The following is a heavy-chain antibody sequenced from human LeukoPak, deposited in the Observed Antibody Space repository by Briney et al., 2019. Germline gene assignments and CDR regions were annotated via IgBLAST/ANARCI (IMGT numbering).Heavy chain of an antibody. Sequence: ASVKVSCKASGGTFSSYAISWVRQAPGQGLEWMGGIIPIFGTANYAQKFQGRVTITADKSTSTAYMELSSLRSEDTAVYYCAREAYSSSWYGYYMDVWGKGTTVTVSS. D-gene: IGHD6-13*01. CDR2: IIPIFGTA. CDR1: GGTFSSYA. V-gene: IGHV1-69*06. CDR3: AREAYSSSWYGYYMDV. J-gene: IGHJ6*03.